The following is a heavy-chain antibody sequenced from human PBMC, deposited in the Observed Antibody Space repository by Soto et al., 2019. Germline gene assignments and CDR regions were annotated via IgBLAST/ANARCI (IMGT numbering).Heavy chain of an antibody. J-gene: IGHJ4*02. CDR2: ISSSGTSA. CDR1: GFPFSGFY. Sequence: QVPLEESGGGLVKPGGSLRLSCAASGFPFSGFYMSWVRQAPGKGLEYISYISSSGTSANYADSVKGRFTISRDNSKNSLYLQMNSLRTEDTAVYYCARDRGKVTGQDCDHWGQGALVTVSS. D-gene: IGHD2-21*02. V-gene: IGHV3-11*05. CDR3: ARDRGKVTGQDCDH.